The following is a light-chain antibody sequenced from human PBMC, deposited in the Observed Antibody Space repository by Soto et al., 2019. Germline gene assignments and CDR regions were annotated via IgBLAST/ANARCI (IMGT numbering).Light chain of an antibody. CDR1: SSDVVGYDY. J-gene: IGLJ2*01. CDR3: ISYAGSNNLV. CDR2: EVS. Sequence: QSALTQPPSASGSPGQSVTISCTGTSSDVVGYDYVSWYQQHPGKAPKLMFYEVSKRPSGVPDRFSGSKSGNTASLTVSGLQAEDEADYYCISYAGSNNLVFGGGNKLTVL. V-gene: IGLV2-8*01.